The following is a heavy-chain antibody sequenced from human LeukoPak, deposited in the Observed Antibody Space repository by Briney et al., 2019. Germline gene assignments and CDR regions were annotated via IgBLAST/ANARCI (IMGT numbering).Heavy chain of an antibody. CDR3: ARVRRDESIAARPEGGEFDY. CDR2: IYHSGST. J-gene: IGHJ4*02. Sequence: SETLSLTCNVSGGSLSSGGYYWSWIRQPPGKGLEWIGYIYHSGSTYYNPSLKSRVTISVDWSKNQFSLKLSSVTAADTAVYYCARVRRDESIAARPEGGEFDYWGPRNLVTVSS. CDR1: GGSLSSGGYY. D-gene: IGHD6-6*01. V-gene: IGHV4-30-2*01.